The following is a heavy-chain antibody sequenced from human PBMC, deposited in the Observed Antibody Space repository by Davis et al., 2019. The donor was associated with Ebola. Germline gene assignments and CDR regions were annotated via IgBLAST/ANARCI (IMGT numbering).Heavy chain of an antibody. CDR1: GFTFSSYS. D-gene: IGHD1-26*01. J-gene: IGHJ3*02. V-gene: IGHV3-48*01. CDR2: ISANSGSI. Sequence: PGGSLRLSCAASGFTFSSYSMNWVRQAPGKGLEWVSYISANSGSIYNADSVRGRFTISRDNAKNSLSLQMNSLRAEDTAEYYCAKVWWDRGAFDIWGQGTMVTVSS. CDR3: AKVWWDRGAFDI.